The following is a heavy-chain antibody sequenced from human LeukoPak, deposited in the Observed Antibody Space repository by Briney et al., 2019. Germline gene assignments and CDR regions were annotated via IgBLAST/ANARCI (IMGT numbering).Heavy chain of an antibody. Sequence: GGSLRLSCAASGFTVRSNYMSWVRQAPGKGLEWVSVIFSGVSTYYADSVKGRFTISRDNSKNTLYLQMNSLRAEDTAAYYCATRGTTATKYFDQWGQGTLVTASS. CDR1: GFTVRSNY. CDR2: IFSGVST. V-gene: IGHV3-53*01. J-gene: IGHJ4*02. CDR3: ATRGTTATKYFDQ. D-gene: IGHD1-1*01.